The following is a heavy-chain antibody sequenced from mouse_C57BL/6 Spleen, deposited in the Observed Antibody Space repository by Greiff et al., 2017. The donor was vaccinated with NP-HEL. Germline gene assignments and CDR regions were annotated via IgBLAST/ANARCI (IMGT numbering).Heavy chain of an antibody. Sequence: QVQLKESGPELVKPGASVKISCKASGYAFSSSWMNWVKQRPGKGLEWIGRIYPGDGDTNYNGKFKGKATLTADKSSSTAYMQLSSLTSEDSAVYFCARQGAYSNSHFDYWGQGTTLTVSS. J-gene: IGHJ2*01. D-gene: IGHD2-5*01. CDR1: GYAFSSSW. CDR2: IYPGDGDT. V-gene: IGHV1-82*01. CDR3: ARQGAYSNSHFDY.